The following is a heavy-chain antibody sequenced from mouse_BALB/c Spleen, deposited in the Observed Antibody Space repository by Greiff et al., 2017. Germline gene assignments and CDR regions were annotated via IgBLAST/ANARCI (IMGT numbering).Heavy chain of an antibody. D-gene: IGHD1-1*02. J-gene: IGHJ4*01. CDR1: GYTFTSYW. CDR3: ARYYLRRAMNY. Sequence: QVQLQQSGAELAKPGASVKMSCKASGYTFTSYWMHWVKQRPGQGLEWIGYINPSTGYTEYNQKFKDKATLTADKSSSTAYMQLSSLTSEDSAVYYCARYYLRRAMNYWGQGTSVTVSS. V-gene: IGHV1-7*01. CDR2: INPSTGYT.